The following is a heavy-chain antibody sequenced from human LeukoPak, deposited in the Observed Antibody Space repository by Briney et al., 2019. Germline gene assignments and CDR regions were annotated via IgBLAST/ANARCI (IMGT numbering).Heavy chain of an antibody. CDR3: ARAVGPFDY. J-gene: IGHJ4*02. Sequence: PGGSLRLSCAASGFTFSDYYMSWIRQAPGKGLEWVAVIWFDGSNKYYADSVQGRFTISRDNSKDTLHLQMNSLRVEDTAVYYCARAVGPFDYWGQGTLVTVSS. CDR2: IWFDGSNK. V-gene: IGHV3-33*08. CDR1: GFTFSDYY.